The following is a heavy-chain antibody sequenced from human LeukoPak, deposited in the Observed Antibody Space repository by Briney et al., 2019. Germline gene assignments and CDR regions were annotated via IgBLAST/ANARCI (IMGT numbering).Heavy chain of an antibody. J-gene: IGHJ4*02. CDR1: GFTFSSYG. Sequence: GGSLRLSCAASGFTFSSYGMSWVRQAPGKGLEWVSAISGSGDTTYYADSVKGRFTISRDNSKDTLYLQMNSLRAEDTAVYYCAKARFGSSWYETDYWGQGTLVTVSS. CDR3: AKARFGSSWYETDY. CDR2: ISGSGDTT. D-gene: IGHD6-13*01. V-gene: IGHV3-23*01.